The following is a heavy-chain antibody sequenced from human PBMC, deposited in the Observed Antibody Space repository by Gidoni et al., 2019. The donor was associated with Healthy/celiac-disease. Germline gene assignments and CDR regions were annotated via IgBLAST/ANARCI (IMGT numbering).Heavy chain of an antibody. CDR3: ARDRSSSFKGGNDY. Sequence: LQLQESGPGLVKPSETLSLTCTVSGGSLSSSSYYWGWIRQPPGKGREWIGSIYYGGSTYYNPSLKSRVTIAVDTSKNQFSLKLSSVTAADTAVYYCARDRSSSFKGGNDYWGQGTLVTVSS. D-gene: IGHD6-6*01. V-gene: IGHV4-39*07. J-gene: IGHJ4*02. CDR1: GGSLSSSSYY. CDR2: IYYGGST.